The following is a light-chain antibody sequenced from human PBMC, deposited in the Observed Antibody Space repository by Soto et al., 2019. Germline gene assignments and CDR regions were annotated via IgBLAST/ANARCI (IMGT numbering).Light chain of an antibody. CDR2: DDN. V-gene: IGLV1-51*01. J-gene: IGLJ1*01. Sequence: QSVLTQPPSVSAAPGQKVTISCSGSSSNIGGNSVSWYQQLPGTAPKLLIYDDNKRPSGIPDRFSGSTSGASANLGITGFQTGDEADYYCGSWDSSLSAYVFGNGTKVTVL. CDR1: SSNIGGNS. CDR3: GSWDSSLSAYV.